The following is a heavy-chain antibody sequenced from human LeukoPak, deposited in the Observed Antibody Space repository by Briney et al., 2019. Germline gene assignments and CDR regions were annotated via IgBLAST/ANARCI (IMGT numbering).Heavy chain of an antibody. CDR1: GFTFSSHW. V-gene: IGHV3-7*05. CDR2: IKQDGIEK. Sequence: GGSLRLSCAASGFTFSSHWMIWVRQAPGKGLEWVANIKQDGIEKYYVDSVKGRFTISRDNAKNSLYLQMNSLRAEDTAVYYCARAVDDYVWGSHRPPGHWGQGTLVTVSS. J-gene: IGHJ4*02. D-gene: IGHD3-16*02. CDR3: ARAVDDYVWGSHRPPGH.